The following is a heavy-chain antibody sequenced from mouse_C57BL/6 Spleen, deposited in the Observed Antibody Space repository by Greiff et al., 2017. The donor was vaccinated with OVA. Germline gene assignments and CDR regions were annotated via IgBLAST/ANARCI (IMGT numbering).Heavy chain of an antibody. CDR1: GYTFTDYN. CDR3: ARSYDYRGYFDV. J-gene: IGHJ1*03. Sequence: VQLQQSGPELVKPGASVKMSCKASGYTFTDYNMHWVKQSHGKSLEWIGYINPNNGGTSYNQKFKGKATLTVNKSSSTAYMELRSLTSEDSAVYYCARSYDYRGYFDVWGTGTTVTVSS. D-gene: IGHD2-4*01. CDR2: INPNNGGT. V-gene: IGHV1-22*01.